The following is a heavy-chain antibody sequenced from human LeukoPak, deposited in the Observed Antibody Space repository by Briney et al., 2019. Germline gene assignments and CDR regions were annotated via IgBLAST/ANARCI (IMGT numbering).Heavy chain of an antibody. Sequence: SETLSLTXTVSGGSISSYYWSWIRQPPGKGLEWIGYIYYSGSTNYNPSLKSRVTISVDTSKNQFSLKLSSVTAADTAVYYCARCIGIVYDYWGQGTLVTVSS. CDR3: ARCIGIVYDY. J-gene: IGHJ4*02. D-gene: IGHD3-22*01. V-gene: IGHV4-59*01. CDR1: GGSISSYY. CDR2: IYYSGST.